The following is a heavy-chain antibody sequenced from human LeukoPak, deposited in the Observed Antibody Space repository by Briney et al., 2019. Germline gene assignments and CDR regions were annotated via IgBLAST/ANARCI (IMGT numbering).Heavy chain of an antibody. Sequence: GGSLRLSCAASGFTFSSYAMHWVRQAPGKGLEWVAVISYDGSNNYYADSVKGRFTISRDNSKNTLYLQMNSLRAEDTAVYYCARGQKYYYYYYMDVWGKGTTVTVSS. V-gene: IGHV3-30*01. J-gene: IGHJ6*03. CDR1: GFTFSSYA. CDR3: ARGQKYYYYYYMDV. CDR2: ISYDGSNN.